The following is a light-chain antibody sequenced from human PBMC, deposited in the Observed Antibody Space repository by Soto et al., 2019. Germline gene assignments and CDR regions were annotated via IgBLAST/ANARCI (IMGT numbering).Light chain of an antibody. V-gene: IGLV2-18*02. CDR1: SSDVGSYNR. CDR2: EVR. J-gene: IGLJ2*01. CDR3: CSYTSSSTLV. Sequence: QSALTQPPSVSGSPGQSVTISCTGTSSDVGSYNRVSWYQQPPGTAPKLMIYEVRNRPSGVPDRFSGSKSGNTASLTISGLQAEDEADYYCCSYTSSSTLVFGGGTKLTVL.